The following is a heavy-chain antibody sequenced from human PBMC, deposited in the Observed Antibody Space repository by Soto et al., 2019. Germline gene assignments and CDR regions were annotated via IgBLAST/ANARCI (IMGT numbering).Heavy chain of an antibody. J-gene: IGHJ4*02. D-gene: IGHD3-10*01. CDR3: AKSPSVGSGSYYNYYFDY. CDR2: ISYDGSNK. V-gene: IGHV3-30*18. Sequence: LRLSCAASGFTFSSYGMHWVRQAPGKGLEWVAVISYDGSNKYYADSVKGRFTISRDNSKNTLYLQMNSLRAEDTAVYYCAKSPSVGSGSYYNYYFDYWGQGTLVTVSS. CDR1: GFTFSSYG.